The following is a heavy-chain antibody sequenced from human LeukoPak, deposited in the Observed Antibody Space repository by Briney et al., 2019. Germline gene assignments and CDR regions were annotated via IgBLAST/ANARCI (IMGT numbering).Heavy chain of an antibody. CDR1: GYTFTGYY. CDR2: INPNNGGT. CDR3: ARDEVAAADKGDY. V-gene: IGHV1-2*02. J-gene: IGHJ4*02. D-gene: IGHD6-13*01. Sequence: ASEKVSCKASGYTFTGYYMHWVRQAAGQGLEWMGWINPNNGGTYFAQKFQGRVTLTRDTSISTASMELSSLRSDDTAVYYCARDEVAAADKGDYWGQGTLVTVSS.